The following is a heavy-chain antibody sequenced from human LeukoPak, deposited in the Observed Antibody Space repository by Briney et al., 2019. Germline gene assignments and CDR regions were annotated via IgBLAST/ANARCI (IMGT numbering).Heavy chain of an antibody. CDR3: AGNPLAYSSGWVDY. CDR2: INHSGST. J-gene: IGHJ4*02. V-gene: IGHV4-34*01. D-gene: IGHD6-19*01. Sequence: PSQTLSLTCAVYAGSFSCYYWSWIRQPPRKGLEWIGEINHSGSTNYNPSLKRRFTIPVDTSKNQFSLKLSSVTAADTAVYYCAGNPLAYSSGWVDYWGQGTLVTVSS. CDR1: AGSFSCYY.